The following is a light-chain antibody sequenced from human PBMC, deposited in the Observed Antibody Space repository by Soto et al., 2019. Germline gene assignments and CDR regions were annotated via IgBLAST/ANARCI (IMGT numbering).Light chain of an antibody. Sequence: QSVLAQPASVSGSPGQSIAISCAGTISDVGGYNSVSWYQQHPGKAPKLMIYDVSNRPSGVSNRFSGSKSVNTASLTISGLQAEDEADYYCCSFTSSSTPGYVFETGTKVTVL. CDR1: ISDVGGYNS. CDR2: DVS. CDR3: CSFTSSSTPGYV. J-gene: IGLJ1*01. V-gene: IGLV2-14*03.